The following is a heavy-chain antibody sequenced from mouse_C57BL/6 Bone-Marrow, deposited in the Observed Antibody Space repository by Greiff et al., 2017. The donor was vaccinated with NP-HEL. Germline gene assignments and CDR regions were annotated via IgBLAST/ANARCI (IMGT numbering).Heavy chain of an antibody. Sequence: VQLKQSGPELVKPGDSVKISCKASGYSFTGYFMNWVMQSHGKSLEWIGRINPYNGDTFYNQKFKGKATLTVDKSSSTAHMELRSLTSEDSAVYYCARWGWLLPYYFDYWGQGTTLTVSS. V-gene: IGHV1-20*01. J-gene: IGHJ2*01. D-gene: IGHD2-3*01. CDR1: GYSFTGYF. CDR2: INPYNGDT. CDR3: ARWGWLLPYYFDY.